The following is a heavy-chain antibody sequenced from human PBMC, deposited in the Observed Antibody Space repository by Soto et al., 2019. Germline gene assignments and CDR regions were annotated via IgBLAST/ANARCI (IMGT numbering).Heavy chain of an antibody. CDR2: IIPIFGTA. V-gene: IGHV1-69*13. Sequence: SVKVSCKASGGTFSIYAISCVLQSPLQWLDWMGGIIPIFGTANYAQKFQGRVTITADESTSTAYMELSSLRSEDTAVCYCARCRANYYDSSGYSPADYWGQGTLVTVSS. CDR3: ARCRANYYDSSGYSPADY. D-gene: IGHD3-22*01. CDR1: GGTFSIYA. J-gene: IGHJ4*02.